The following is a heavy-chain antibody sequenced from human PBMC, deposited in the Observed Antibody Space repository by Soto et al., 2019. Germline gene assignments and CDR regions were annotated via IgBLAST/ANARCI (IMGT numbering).Heavy chain of an antibody. CDR3: ARDRNVVVVPAAMDYYYMDV. CDR1: GFTFSSYG. V-gene: IGHV3-33*01. J-gene: IGHJ6*03. D-gene: IGHD2-2*01. CDR2: IWYDGSNK. Sequence: QVQLVESGGGVVQPGRSLRLSCAASGFTFSSYGMHWVRQAPGKGLEWVAVIWYDGSNKYYADFVKGRFTISRDNSKNTLYLQMNSLRAEDTAVYYCARDRNVVVVPAAMDYYYMDVWGKGTTVTVSS.